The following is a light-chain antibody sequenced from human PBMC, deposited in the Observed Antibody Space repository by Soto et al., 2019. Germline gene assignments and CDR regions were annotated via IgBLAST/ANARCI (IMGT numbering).Light chain of an antibody. J-gene: IGKJ2*01. V-gene: IGKV1-33*01. Sequence: DIQMTQSPSSLSASVGDRVTITCQASQDISNYLNWYQQKPGKAPKLLIYDASNLETEVPSRFSVSGSGTEFTFTISSLQPEDIETYYCQQYDNRPPYTFGQGTKMEIK. CDR1: QDISNY. CDR3: QQYDNRPPYT. CDR2: DAS.